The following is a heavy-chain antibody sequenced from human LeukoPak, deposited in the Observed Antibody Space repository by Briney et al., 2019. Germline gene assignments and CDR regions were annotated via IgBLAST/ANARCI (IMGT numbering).Heavy chain of an antibody. CDR3: GREIVAGTFDY. Sequence: GGSLRLSCAASGFTFSEYYMSWIRQAPGKGLEWVADISSSGDIVSYGESVQGRFTISRDNAKDSLSLQLNSLRADDTAVYYCGREIVAGTFDYWGQGTLVTVSS. CDR2: ISSSGDIV. D-gene: IGHD5-12*01. V-gene: IGHV3-11*01. CDR1: GFTFSEYY. J-gene: IGHJ4*02.